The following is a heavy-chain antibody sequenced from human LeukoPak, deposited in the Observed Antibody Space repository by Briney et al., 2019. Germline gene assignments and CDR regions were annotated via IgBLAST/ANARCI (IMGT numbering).Heavy chain of an antibody. J-gene: IGHJ4*02. CDR1: GYTFTGYY. CDR2: INPNSGGT. Sequence: ASVKVSCKASGYTFTGYYMHWVRQAPGQGLEWMGWINPNSGGTNYAQKFQGRVTMTRDTSISTAYMELSRLRSDDTAVYYCARGRIAAAGAYFDYWGQGTLVTVSS. V-gene: IGHV1-2*02. CDR3: ARGRIAAAGAYFDY. D-gene: IGHD6-13*01.